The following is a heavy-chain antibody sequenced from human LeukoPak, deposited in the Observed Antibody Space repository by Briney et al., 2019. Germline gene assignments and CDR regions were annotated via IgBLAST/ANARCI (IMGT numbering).Heavy chain of an antibody. J-gene: IGHJ4*02. CDR2: VYNSGTT. CDR1: GISICSHY. CDR3: ARDAF. V-gene: IGHV4-59*11. Sequence: SETLSLICNVSGISICSHYWSWFRQSPGMGLEWMGCVYNSGTTTYHPSLTRRVSISVDPSANQYSLKMTSVTAAGTAIYYCARDAFWGQGILVTVSS.